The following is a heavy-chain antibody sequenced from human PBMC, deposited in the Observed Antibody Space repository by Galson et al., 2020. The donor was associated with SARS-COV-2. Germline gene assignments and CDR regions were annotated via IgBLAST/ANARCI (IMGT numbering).Heavy chain of an antibody. J-gene: IGHJ6*03. CDR3: ARGGFPYNYYMDV. CDR2: IRCSTYDGTT. V-gene: IGHV3-49*03. CDR1: GFTFGDFA. Sequence: GGSLRLSCTVAGFTFGDFAMSWFRQAPGKGLEWVGFIRCSTYDGTTEYAASVKDRSTISRDDSKNVAYLQMNSLITEDTAVYYCARGGFPYNYYMDVWGKGTTVTGSS. D-gene: IGHD2-2*02.